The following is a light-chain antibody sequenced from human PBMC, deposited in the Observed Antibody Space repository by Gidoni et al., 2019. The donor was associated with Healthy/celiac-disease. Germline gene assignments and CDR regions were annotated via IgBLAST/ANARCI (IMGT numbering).Light chain of an antibody. V-gene: IGKV1-33*01. CDR3: QQYDNLPRLT. Sequence: DIQMTQSPSSLSASVGDRVTITCQASQDISNYLNWYQQKPGTAPKLLIYDASNLETGVPSRFSGSGSGTDFTFTISSLQPEDIATYYCQQYDNLPRLTFGGGTKVEIK. CDR1: QDISNY. CDR2: DAS. J-gene: IGKJ4*01.